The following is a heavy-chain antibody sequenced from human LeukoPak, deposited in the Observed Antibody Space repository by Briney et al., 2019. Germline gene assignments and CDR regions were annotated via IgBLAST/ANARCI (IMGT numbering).Heavy chain of an antibody. D-gene: IGHD3-3*01. CDR2: IIPIFGTA. CDR3: GRWAGSSTRDGFWSGPFNF. CDR1: GGTFSSYA. V-gene: IGHV1-69*01. J-gene: IGHJ4*02. Sequence: SVKVSCKASGGTFSSYAISWVRQAPGQGLEWMGGIIPIFGTANYAQKFQGRVTITADESTSTAYMELSGLRSEDTAMYYCGRWAGSSTRDGFWSGPFNFWGQGTLVSVSS.